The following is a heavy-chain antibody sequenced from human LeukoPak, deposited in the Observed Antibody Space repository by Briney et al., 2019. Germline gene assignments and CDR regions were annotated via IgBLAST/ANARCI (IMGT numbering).Heavy chain of an antibody. CDR1: GFTFSRFA. V-gene: IGHV3-23*01. J-gene: IGHJ4*02. CDR2: INDNGDRT. Sequence: AGSLRLSCAASGFTFSRFAMNWVRQAPGKGLEWVATINDNGDRTYYADSVRGRFTLSRDNSNNTLSLQMNSLRAEDTATYYCSKGITLVRGFTDFDYWGQGTLVTVSS. CDR3: SKGITLVRGFTDFDY. D-gene: IGHD3-10*01.